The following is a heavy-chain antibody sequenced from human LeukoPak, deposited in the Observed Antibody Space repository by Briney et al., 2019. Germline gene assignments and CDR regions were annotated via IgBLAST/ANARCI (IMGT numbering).Heavy chain of an antibody. CDR3: ARSSYYFGADAFDI. D-gene: IGHD3-10*01. J-gene: IGHJ3*02. CDR2: IYTSGST. V-gene: IGHV4-4*07. Sequence: SETLSLTCTVSGGSISSYYWSWIRQPAGKGLEWIGRIYTSGSTNYNPSLKSRVTMSVDTSKNQFSLKLSPVTAADTAVYYCARSSYYFGADAFDIWGQGTMVTVSS. CDR1: GGSISSYY.